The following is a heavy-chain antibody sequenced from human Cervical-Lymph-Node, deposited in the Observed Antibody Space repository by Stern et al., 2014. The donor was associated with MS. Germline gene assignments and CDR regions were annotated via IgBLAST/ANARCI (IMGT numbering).Heavy chain of an antibody. CDR2: IDWEDDK. D-gene: IGHD3-22*01. J-gene: IGHJ6*02. Sequence: ESGPALVKSTQTLTLTCTFSGFSLNTSGMCVSWVRQPPGKALEWLALIDWEDDKYYSTTLKTRLTISKDTSKNQVVLTMTNMDPADTATYYCARMEYDRSGDYYYYNGMDVWGQGTTVTVSS. CDR3: ARMEYDRSGDYYYYNGMDV. CDR1: GFSLNTSGMC. V-gene: IGHV2-70*20.